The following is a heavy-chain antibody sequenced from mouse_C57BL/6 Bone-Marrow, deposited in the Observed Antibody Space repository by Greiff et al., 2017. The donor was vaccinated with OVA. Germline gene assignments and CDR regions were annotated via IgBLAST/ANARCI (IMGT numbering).Heavy chain of an antibody. CDR2: IYPGGGYT. Sequence: QVQLKESGAELVRPGTSVKMSCKASGYTFTNYWIGWAKQRPGHGLEWIGDIYPGGGYTNYNEKFKGKATLTADKSSSTAYMQFSSLTSEDSAIYYCARCYGSSLYAMDYWGQGTSVTVSS. CDR3: ARCYGSSLYAMDY. CDR1: GYTFTNYW. J-gene: IGHJ4*01. D-gene: IGHD1-1*01. V-gene: IGHV1-63*01.